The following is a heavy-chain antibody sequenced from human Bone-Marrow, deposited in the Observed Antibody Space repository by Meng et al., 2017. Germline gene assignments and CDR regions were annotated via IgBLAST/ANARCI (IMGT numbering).Heavy chain of an antibody. CDR2: IRSKAYGGTT. J-gene: IGHJ4*02. V-gene: IGHV3-49*03. CDR1: GLTLGDYS. CDR3: TLTYYYGSGSYN. D-gene: IGHD3-10*01. Sequence: GESLKSSCTASGLTLGDYSMSWFRQAPGKGLEWVGFIRSKAYGGTTEYAASVKGRFTISRDDSKSIAYLQMNSLKTEDTAVYYCTLTYYYGSGSYNWGQGTLVTVSS.